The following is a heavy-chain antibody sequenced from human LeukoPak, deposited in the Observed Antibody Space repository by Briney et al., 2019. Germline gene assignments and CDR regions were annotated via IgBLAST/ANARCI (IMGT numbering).Heavy chain of an antibody. D-gene: IGHD2-15*01. Sequence: GGSLRLSCEASGFTFSSYAMSWVRQAPGKGLEWVSAISDSGSSTYDADSVKGRFTIPRDNSKNTLYLQMHSLRAEDTAVYYCAKQLGYCSDGSCYFESWGQGTLVTVSS. CDR1: GFTFSSYA. V-gene: IGHV3-23*01. CDR3: AKQLGYCSDGSCYFES. CDR2: ISDSGSST. J-gene: IGHJ4*02.